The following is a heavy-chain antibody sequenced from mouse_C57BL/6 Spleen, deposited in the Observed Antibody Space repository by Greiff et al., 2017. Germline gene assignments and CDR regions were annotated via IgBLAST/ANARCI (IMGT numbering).Heavy chain of an antibody. CDR2: ISDGGSYT. CDR3: ARTGYSKGYAMDY. J-gene: IGHJ4*01. CDR1: GFTFSSYA. Sequence: EVKVVESGGGLVKPGGSLKLSCAASGFTFSSYAMSWVRQTPEKRLEWVATISDGGSYTYYPDNVKGRFTISRDNAKNNLYLQMSHLKSEDTAMYYCARTGYSKGYAMDYWGQGTSVTVSS. D-gene: IGHD2-5*01. V-gene: IGHV5-4*03.